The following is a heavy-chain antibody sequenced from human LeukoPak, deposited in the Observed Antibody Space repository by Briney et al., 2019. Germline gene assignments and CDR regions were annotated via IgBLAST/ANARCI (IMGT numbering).Heavy chain of an antibody. V-gene: IGHV4-34*01. D-gene: IGHD3-10*01. CDR3: ARGRVYSYGSTPGQTGRFDP. J-gene: IGHJ5*02. CDR1: GGSFSGYY. Sequence: SETLSLTCAVYGGSFSGYYWSWIRQPPGKGLEWLGEINHSGGTNYNPSLKSRVTISVDTSKNQFSLKLSSVTAADTAVYYCARGRVYSYGSTPGQTGRFDPWGQGTLVTVSS. CDR2: INHSGGT.